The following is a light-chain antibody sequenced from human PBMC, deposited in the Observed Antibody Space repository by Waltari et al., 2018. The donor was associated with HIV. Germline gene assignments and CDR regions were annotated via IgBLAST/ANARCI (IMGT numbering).Light chain of an antibody. V-gene: IGKV3-20*01. CDR2: SAS. Sequence: EIVLTQSPGTLSLSPGQRATLSCRASQSVGSSYLAWYQQKPGQTPRLLIDSASSRATCIPDRFSGSESGTDFTLTISRLEPEDSAVYYCQQYGNSRGTFGGGTKVEVK. J-gene: IGKJ4*01. CDR3: QQYGNSRGT. CDR1: QSVGSSY.